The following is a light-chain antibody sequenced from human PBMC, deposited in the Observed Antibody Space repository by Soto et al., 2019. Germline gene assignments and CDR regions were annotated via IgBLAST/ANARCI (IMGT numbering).Light chain of an antibody. J-gene: IGKJ5*01. V-gene: IGKV3-11*01. CDR3: QQSNSWPQIT. CDR2: DAS. Sequence: EIVMTQSRATMSVSPGERAPISCRASQSVSGYLAWYQVKPGQAHRLIIYDASSRASGVPARFSGSGSGTDFTLTIRRLEPEDLALYYCQQSNSWPQITCGHWTRLAIK. CDR1: QSVSGY.